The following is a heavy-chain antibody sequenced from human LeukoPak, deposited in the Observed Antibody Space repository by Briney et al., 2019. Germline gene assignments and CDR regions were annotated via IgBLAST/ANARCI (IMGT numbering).Heavy chain of an antibody. CDR1: GFTFXNYA. D-gene: IGHD1-1*01. CDR3: GRDWKLDY. CDR2: ISDDGGDT. J-gene: IGHJ4*02. V-gene: IGHV3-23*01. Sequence: SLRLSXAXXGFTFXNYAMSWVRQAPGKGLEWVSAISDDGGDTKYAESVKGRFTISRDNSRNRLYLQMNSLRVEDTAIYYCGRDWKLDYWGQGILVTVSS.